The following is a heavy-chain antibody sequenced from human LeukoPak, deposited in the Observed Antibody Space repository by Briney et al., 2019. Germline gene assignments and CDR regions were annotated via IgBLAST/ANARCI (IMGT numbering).Heavy chain of an antibody. CDR2: ITSSGGST. V-gene: IGHV3-23*01. Sequence: GGSLRLSCAASQFIFSTYAMSWVRQAPVKGLEWVSGITSSGGSTYYADSVRGRFTISRDNSKNTLYLQMNSLRVEDTAVYYCAKDPPRAAWFSADYTNYGDWGQGTLVTVSS. CDR3: AKDPPRAAWFSADYTNYGD. CDR1: QFIFSTYA. J-gene: IGHJ4*02. D-gene: IGHD4-11*01.